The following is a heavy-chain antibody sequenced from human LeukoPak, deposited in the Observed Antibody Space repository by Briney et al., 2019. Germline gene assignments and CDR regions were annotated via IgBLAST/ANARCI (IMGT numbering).Heavy chain of an antibody. D-gene: IGHD4-17*01. V-gene: IGHV3-30-3*01. CDR3: AREEPRYGDSYSPDAFDI. CDR1: GFTFSSYA. J-gene: IGHJ3*02. Sequence: GRSLRLSCAASGFTFSSYAMHWVRQAPGKGLGWVAVISYDGSNKYYADSVKGRFTISRDNSKNTLHLQMNSLRAEDTAVYYCAREEPRYGDSYSPDAFDIWGQGTMVTVSS. CDR2: ISYDGSNK.